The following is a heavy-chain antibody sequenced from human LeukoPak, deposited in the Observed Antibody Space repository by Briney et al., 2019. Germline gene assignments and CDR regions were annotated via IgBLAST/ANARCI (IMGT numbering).Heavy chain of an antibody. CDR3: ARDPHSLDY. J-gene: IGHJ4*02. CDR1: GFTFSRYS. Sequence: PGGSVRLSCTASGFTFSRYSMNWVRQTPGRGLEWVAYIAYTGTIHYADSVRGRFAISRDNAKNSLYLQMNSLRAEDTAVYYCARDPHSLDYWGQGTRVTVSS. CDR2: IAYTGTI. V-gene: IGHV3-48*01.